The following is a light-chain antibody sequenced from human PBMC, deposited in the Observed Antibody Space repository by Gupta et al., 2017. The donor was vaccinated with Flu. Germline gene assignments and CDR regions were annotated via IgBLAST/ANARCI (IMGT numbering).Light chain of an antibody. CDR2: KAS. J-gene: IGKJ4*01. Sequence: DIQMTQSPSTLSASVGDRVTITCRASQSISSWLAWYQQKPGKAPKRLIYKASILESGVPSRFRGSGSGTEFTLTISSLQPDDLAAYYCQQYEAYPLTFGGGPRWRSN. CDR3: QQYEAYPLT. V-gene: IGKV1-5*03. CDR1: QSISSW.